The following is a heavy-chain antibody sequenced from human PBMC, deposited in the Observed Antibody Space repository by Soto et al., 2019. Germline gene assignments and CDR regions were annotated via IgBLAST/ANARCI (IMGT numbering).Heavy chain of an antibody. J-gene: IGHJ4*02. CDR1: GLTFSNYG. CDR3: ATNIVAADEVYFDY. Sequence: QVPLVESGGGVVQPGRSLRLSCAASGLTFSNYGLHWVRQAPGKGLEWVAAMSNDGTNKFYADSVKGRFTISRDNSKNTLYLQMNSLRAEDTAVYYCATNIVAADEVYFDYWGQGTLVTVSS. V-gene: IGHV3-30*03. CDR2: MSNDGTNK. D-gene: IGHD1-26*01.